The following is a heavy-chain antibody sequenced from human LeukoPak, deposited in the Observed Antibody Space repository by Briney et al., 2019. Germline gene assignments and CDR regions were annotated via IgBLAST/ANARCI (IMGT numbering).Heavy chain of an antibody. V-gene: IGHV3-74*01. Sequence: PGGSLRLSCASSGFTFSSYWKHWVRQAPGKGLVWVSRINSDGSSTSYADSVKGRFTISRDNAKNTLYLQMNSLRAEDTAVYYCASPMGIAAAGPLHDFDYWGQGTLVTVSS. CDR2: INSDGSST. J-gene: IGHJ4*02. CDR1: GFTFSSYW. D-gene: IGHD6-13*01. CDR3: ASPMGIAAAGPLHDFDY.